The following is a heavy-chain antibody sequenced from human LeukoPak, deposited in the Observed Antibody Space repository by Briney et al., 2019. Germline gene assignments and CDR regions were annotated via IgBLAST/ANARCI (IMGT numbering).Heavy chain of an antibody. CDR1: VFTFRVRC. V-gene: IGHV3-7*01. CDR3: TRDRSRAEDD. CDR2: ISQGGSDK. J-gene: IGHJ4*02. Sequence: GGSLRLSCAASVFTFRVRCMSCVRGSPEKGRGWVANISQGGSDKYYVDSVKGRFTISRDNSHKLLYLQMNSLRGEDTAVYYCTRDRSRAEDDWGQGTLVTVSS. D-gene: IGHD1-14*01.